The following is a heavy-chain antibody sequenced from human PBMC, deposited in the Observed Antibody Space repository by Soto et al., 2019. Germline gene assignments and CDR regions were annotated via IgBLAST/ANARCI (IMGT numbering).Heavy chain of an antibody. V-gene: IGHV1-69*02. CDR2: IIPILGIA. J-gene: IGHJ3*02. CDR3: ATGITMIVVADAFDI. CDR1: GGTFSSYT. D-gene: IGHD3-22*01. Sequence: SAKVSCKASGGTFSSYTISWVRQAPGQGLEWKGRIIPILGIANYAQKFQGRVTITADKSTSTAYMELSSLRSEDTAVNYCATGITMIVVADAFDIWGKGTRVTVSS.